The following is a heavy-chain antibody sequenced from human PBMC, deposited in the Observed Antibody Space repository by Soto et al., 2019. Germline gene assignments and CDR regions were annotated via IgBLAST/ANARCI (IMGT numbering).Heavy chain of an antibody. CDR1: GFTFSSYA. D-gene: IGHD3-22*01. CDR3: AKDQYYDSGGTPDY. V-gene: IGHV3-23*01. Sequence: PGGSLRLSCAASGFTFSSYAMSWVRQAPGKGLEWVSAISGSGGSTYYADSVKGRFTISRDNSKNTLHLQMNSLRAEDTAVYYCAKDQYYDSGGTPDYWGQGTLVTVSS. J-gene: IGHJ4*02. CDR2: ISGSGGST.